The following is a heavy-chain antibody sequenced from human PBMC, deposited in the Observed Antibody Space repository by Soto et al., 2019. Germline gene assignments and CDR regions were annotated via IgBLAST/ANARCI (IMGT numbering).Heavy chain of an antibody. CDR1: GFTFSSYG. D-gene: IGHD6-13*01. Sequence: PGGSLRLSCAASGFTFSSYGMHWVRQAPGKGLEWVAVIWYDGSNKYYADSVKGRFTISRDNSKNTLYLQMNSLRAEDTAVYYCARDLYIASTADPMDVWGQGTTVTVSS. CDR3: ARDLYIASTADPMDV. CDR2: IWYDGSNK. V-gene: IGHV3-33*01. J-gene: IGHJ6*02.